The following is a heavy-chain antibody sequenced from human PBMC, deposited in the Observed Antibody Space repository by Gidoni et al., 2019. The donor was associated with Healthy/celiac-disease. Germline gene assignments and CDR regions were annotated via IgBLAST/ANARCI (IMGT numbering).Heavy chain of an antibody. CDR1: TFSSYA. CDR2: ISYDGSNK. J-gene: IGHJ4*02. CDR3: ARVKMATITGCLDY. D-gene: IGHD5-12*01. Sequence: TFSSYAMHWVRQAPGKGLEWVAVISYDGSNKYYADSVKGRFTISRDNSKNTLYLQMNSLRAEDTAVYYCARVKMATITGCLDYWGQGTLVTVSS. V-gene: IGHV3-30-3*01.